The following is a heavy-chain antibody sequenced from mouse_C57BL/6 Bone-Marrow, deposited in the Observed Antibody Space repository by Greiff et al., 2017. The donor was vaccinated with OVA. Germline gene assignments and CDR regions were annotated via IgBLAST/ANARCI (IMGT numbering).Heavy chain of an antibody. D-gene: IGHD1-1*01. CDR2: IYPSDSET. CDR3: ARWGSSFYYAMDY. CDR1: GYTFTSYW. V-gene: IGHV1-61*01. J-gene: IGHJ4*01. Sequence: VQLQQPGAELVRPGSSVKLSCKASGYTFTSYWMDWVKQRPGQGLEWIGNIYPSDSETHYNQKFKDKATLTVDKSSSTAYMRLSSLTSEDSAVYYCARWGSSFYYAMDYWGQGTSVTVSS.